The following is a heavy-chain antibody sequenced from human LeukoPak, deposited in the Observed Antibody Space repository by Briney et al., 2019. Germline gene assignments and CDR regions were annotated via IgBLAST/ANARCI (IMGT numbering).Heavy chain of an antibody. CDR1: GDSISSSSYY. Sequence: SETLSFTCTGSGDSISSSSYYWGWIRQPPGKGLEWIGSIYYSGSTYYNPSLKSRVTISVDTSKNQFSLKLSSVTAADTAVYYCACSWGSGYFDLWGRGTLVTVSS. J-gene: IGHJ2*01. D-gene: IGHD7-27*01. V-gene: IGHV4-39*07. CDR3: ACSWGSGYFDL. CDR2: IYYSGST.